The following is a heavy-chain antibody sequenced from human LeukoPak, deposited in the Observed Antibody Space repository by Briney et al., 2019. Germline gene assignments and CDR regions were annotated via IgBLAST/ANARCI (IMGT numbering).Heavy chain of an antibody. CDR2: IIPIFGTA. V-gene: IGHV1-69*13. CDR3: ASPKEATGFDY. J-gene: IGHJ4*02. CDR1: GGTFSSYA. Sequence: ASVKVSCKASGGTFSSYAISWVRQAPGQGLEWMGGIIPIFGTANYAQKFQGRVTITADESTSTAYMELSSLRSEDTAVYYCASPKEATGFDYWGQGTLVTVSP.